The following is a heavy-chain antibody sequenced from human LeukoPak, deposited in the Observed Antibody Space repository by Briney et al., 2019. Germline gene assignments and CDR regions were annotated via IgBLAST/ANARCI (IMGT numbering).Heavy chain of an antibody. Sequence: ASVKVSCKASGYTFTGYYMHWVRQAPGQGLDWMGWINPNSGGTNYAQKFQGRVTMTRDTSISTAYMELSRLRSDDTAVYYCARDRHRLRYYYDSSDATVVDYWGQGTLVTVSS. D-gene: IGHD3-22*01. CDR2: INPNSGGT. V-gene: IGHV1-2*02. CDR1: GYTFTGYY. CDR3: ARDRHRLRYYYDSSDATVVDY. J-gene: IGHJ4*02.